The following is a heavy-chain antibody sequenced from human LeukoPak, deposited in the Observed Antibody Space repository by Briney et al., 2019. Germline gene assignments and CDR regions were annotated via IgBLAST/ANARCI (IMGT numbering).Heavy chain of an antibody. J-gene: IGHJ4*02. CDR3: AKDRSPFAGYYGSGSYDY. Sequence: GRSLRLSCAASGFTFSSYGMHWVRQAPGKGLEWVAVISYDGSNKYYADSVKGRFTISRDNSKNTLYLQMNSLRAEDTAVYYCAKDRSPFAGYYGSGSYDYWGQGTLVTVSS. CDR2: ISYDGSNK. D-gene: IGHD3-10*01. CDR1: GFTFSSYG. V-gene: IGHV3-30*18.